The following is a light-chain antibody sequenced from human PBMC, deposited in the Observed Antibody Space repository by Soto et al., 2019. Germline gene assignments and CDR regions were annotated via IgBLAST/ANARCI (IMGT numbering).Light chain of an antibody. CDR2: CNS. V-gene: IGLV3-21*04. J-gene: IGLJ2*01. CDR1: NIGSER. Sequence: SYELTQPPSVSVAPGETARITCGGNNIGSERVHWYRQKPGQAPVLVIYCNSDRPSGVPERFSGSNSGNTATLTISRVEAGDEADYYCQVWDSSSDHVVFGGGTKLTVL. CDR3: QVWDSSSDHVV.